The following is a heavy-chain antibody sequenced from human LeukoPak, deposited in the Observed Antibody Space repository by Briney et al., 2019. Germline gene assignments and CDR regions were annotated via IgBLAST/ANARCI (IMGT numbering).Heavy chain of an antibody. CDR2: ISGSGGST. J-gene: IGHJ4*02. V-gene: IGHV3-23*01. Sequence: PGGSLRLSCAASGFTFSSYWMSWVRQAPGKGLEWVSAISGSGGSTYYADSVKGRFTISRDNSKNTLYLQMNSLRAEDTAVYYCAKEVLSPIVVVVAAENWGQGTLVTVSS. CDR1: GFTFSSYW. D-gene: IGHD2-15*01. CDR3: AKEVLSPIVVVVAAEN.